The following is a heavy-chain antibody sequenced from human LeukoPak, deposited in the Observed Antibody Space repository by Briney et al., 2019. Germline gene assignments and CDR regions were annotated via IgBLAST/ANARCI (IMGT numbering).Heavy chain of an antibody. V-gene: IGHV3-20*01. CDR1: GFTFSDYY. CDR2: INWNGGST. CDR3: AREGYDYYDSSGYFDY. Sequence: GGSLRLSCAASGFTFSDYYMSWIRQAPGKGLEWVSGINWNGGSTGYADSVKGRFTISRDNAKNSLYLQMNSLRAEDTALYHCAREGYDYYDSSGYFDYWGQGTLVTVSS. J-gene: IGHJ4*02. D-gene: IGHD3-22*01.